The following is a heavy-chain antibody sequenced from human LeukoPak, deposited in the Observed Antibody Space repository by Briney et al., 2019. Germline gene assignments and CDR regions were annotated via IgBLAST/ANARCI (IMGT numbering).Heavy chain of an antibody. CDR1: GFTFSSYW. CDR2: INSDGSST. Sequence: GGSLRLSCAASGFTFSSYWMHWVRQAPGKGLVWVSRINSDGSSTSYADSVKGRFTISRDNAKNTPYLQMNSLRAEDTAVYYCARDGGSSGWYGGGFDYWGQGTLVTVSS. D-gene: IGHD6-19*01. CDR3: ARDGGSSGWYGGGFDY. J-gene: IGHJ4*02. V-gene: IGHV3-74*01.